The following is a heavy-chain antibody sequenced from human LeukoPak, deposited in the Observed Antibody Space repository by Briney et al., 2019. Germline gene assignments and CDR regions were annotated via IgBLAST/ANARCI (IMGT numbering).Heavy chain of an antibody. J-gene: IGHJ4*02. D-gene: IGHD6-19*01. CDR1: GFTFSSYA. CDR2: ISYDASNK. Sequence: GGSLRLSCAASGFTFSSYAMHWVRQAPGKGLEWVTVISYDASNKYYADSVKGRFTVSRDNSKNTLYLQMNSLRAEDTAVYHCARAYNSGWYGDFDYWGQGTLVTVSS. V-gene: IGHV3-30*04. CDR3: ARAYNSGWYGDFDY.